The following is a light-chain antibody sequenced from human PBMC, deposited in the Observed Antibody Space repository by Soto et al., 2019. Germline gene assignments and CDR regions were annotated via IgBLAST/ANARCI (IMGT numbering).Light chain of an antibody. CDR1: RTVGRSY. Sequence: ETVLTQSPDIMYLSPGERATLSCRASRTVGRSYLAWYQQKPGQAPRLLIYDASSRATGIPDRFSGSGSGTDFTLTISRLEPEDFAVYHCQQYGSSPLITFGQGTRLEIK. J-gene: IGKJ5*01. CDR3: QQYGSSPLIT. V-gene: IGKV3-20*01. CDR2: DAS.